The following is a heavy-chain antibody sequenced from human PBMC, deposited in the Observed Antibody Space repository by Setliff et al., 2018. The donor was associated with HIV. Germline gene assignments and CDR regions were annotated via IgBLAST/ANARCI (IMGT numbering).Heavy chain of an antibody. J-gene: IGHJ4*02. CDR2: MNPNSGVS. CDR3: ARSHILTGYYSSPTYYFDF. V-gene: IGHV1-8*01. D-gene: IGHD3-9*01. CDR1: GHTFTNVD. Sequence: ASVKVSCKASGHTFTNVDIQWLRRATGQGLEWMGWMNPNSGVSGYAQKFQGRVTMTRDTSISTAYMELSSLTSEDTGVYYCARSHILTGYYSSPTYYFDFWGQGTLVTVSS.